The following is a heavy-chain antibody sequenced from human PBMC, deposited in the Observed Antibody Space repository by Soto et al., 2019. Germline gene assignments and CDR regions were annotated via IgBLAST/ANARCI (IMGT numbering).Heavy chain of an antibody. V-gene: IGHV3-74*01. CDR2: INSDGTGT. Sequence: GGSLRLSCAVSGFTFSYHWMHWVRQAPGKGLVWVSHINSDGTGTSYADSVKGRFTISRDDSKNTLYLQMNSLRAEDTALYYCAKRHKTVANPANYFDYWGQGTLVTVSS. CDR1: GFTFSYHW. J-gene: IGHJ4*02. D-gene: IGHD1-1*01. CDR3: AKRHKTVANPANYFDY.